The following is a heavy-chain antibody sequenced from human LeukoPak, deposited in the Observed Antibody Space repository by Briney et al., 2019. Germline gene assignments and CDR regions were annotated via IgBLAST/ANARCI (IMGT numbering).Heavy chain of an antibody. Sequence: ASVKVSCKASGYTFTGDYLQWVRQAPGQGLEWLGWINPKSGGTNFAQKFQGGVTMTWDSSISTAYMELSRLTSDDTAVYYCARESVGYRTTGRPYYYGMDVWGQGTTVTVSS. CDR3: ARESVGYRTTGRPYYYGMDV. V-gene: IGHV1-2*02. CDR1: GYTFTGDY. J-gene: IGHJ6*02. D-gene: IGHD1-14*01. CDR2: INPKSGGT.